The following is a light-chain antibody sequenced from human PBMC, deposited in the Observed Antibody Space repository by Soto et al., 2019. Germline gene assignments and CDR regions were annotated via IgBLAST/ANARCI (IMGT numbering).Light chain of an antibody. CDR1: SSDVGGYNY. CDR3: CSYTTSNTRQIV. Sequence: QSDLTQPASVSGSPGQSITISCTGTSSDVGGYNYVSWYQHHPGKAPKLMIYDVSNRPSGVSNRFSGSKSGNTASLTISGLQPEDEADYYCCSYTTSNTRQIVFGTGTKVT. V-gene: IGLV2-14*03. J-gene: IGLJ1*01. CDR2: DVS.